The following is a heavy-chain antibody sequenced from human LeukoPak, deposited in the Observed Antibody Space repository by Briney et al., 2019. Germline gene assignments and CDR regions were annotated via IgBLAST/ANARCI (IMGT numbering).Heavy chain of an antibody. CDR2: IYSGGRT. CDR3: ARAGPSSSWHQFDY. D-gene: IGHD6-13*01. V-gene: IGHV3-66*01. Sequence: GGSLRLSCAASGFTVSRNYMSWVRQAPGKGLEWVSVIYSGGRTYYADSVKGRFTIARDNSKNTLYLQMNRLRAEDTAVYYCARAGPSSSWHQFDYWGQGTLVTVSS. J-gene: IGHJ4*02. CDR1: GFTVSRNY.